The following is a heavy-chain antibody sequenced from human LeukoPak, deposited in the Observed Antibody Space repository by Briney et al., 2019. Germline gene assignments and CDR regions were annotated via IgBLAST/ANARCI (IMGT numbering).Heavy chain of an antibody. CDR2: IYTSGST. D-gene: IGHD3-10*01. J-gene: IGHJ4*02. Sequence: SETLSLTCTVSGGSISSSSYYWSWIRQPAGKGLEWIGRIYTSGSTNYNPSLKSRVTMSVDTSKNQFSLKLSSVTAADTAVYYCARDAPELYYYGSGRGTDPYFDYWGQGTLVTVSS. CDR3: ARDAPELYYYGSGRGTDPYFDY. V-gene: IGHV4-61*02. CDR1: GGSISSSSYY.